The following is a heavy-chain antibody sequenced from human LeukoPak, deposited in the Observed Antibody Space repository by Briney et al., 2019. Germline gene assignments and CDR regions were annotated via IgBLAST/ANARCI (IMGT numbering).Heavy chain of an antibody. J-gene: IGHJ4*02. CDR2: IKSKTDGGTT. V-gene: IGHV3-15*01. Sequence: WVGRIKSKTDGGTTDYAAPVKPRFTISRDDSKNTLYLQMNSLETEDTAVYYCTTDEKGFDYWGQGTLVTVSS. CDR3: TTDEKGFDY.